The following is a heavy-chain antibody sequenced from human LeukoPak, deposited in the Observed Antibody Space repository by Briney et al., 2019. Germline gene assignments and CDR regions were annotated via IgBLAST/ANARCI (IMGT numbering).Heavy chain of an antibody. CDR3: AKEKGRIVGATDAFDI. Sequence: PGGSLRLSCAASGFTFSSYAMSWVRQAPGKGLEWVAVISYDGSNKYYADSVKGRFTISRDNSKNTLYLQMNSLRAEDTAVYYCAKEKGRIVGATDAFDIWGQGTMVTVSS. J-gene: IGHJ3*02. V-gene: IGHV3-30*18. CDR1: GFTFSSYA. D-gene: IGHD1-26*01. CDR2: ISYDGSNK.